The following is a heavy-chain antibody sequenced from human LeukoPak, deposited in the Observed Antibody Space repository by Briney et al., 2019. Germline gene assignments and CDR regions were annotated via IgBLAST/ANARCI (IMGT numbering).Heavy chain of an antibody. Sequence: ASVKVSCKASGYTFTNYAMHWVRQAPGQRLEWMGWINAGNGNTKYSQEFQGRVTITRDTSASTAYMELSSLRSEDMAVYYCARAGVYYDYVWGSYRPQYYFDYWGQGTLVTVSS. V-gene: IGHV1-3*03. CDR2: INAGNGNT. D-gene: IGHD3-16*02. J-gene: IGHJ4*02. CDR1: GYTFTNYA. CDR3: ARAGVYYDYVWGSYRPQYYFDY.